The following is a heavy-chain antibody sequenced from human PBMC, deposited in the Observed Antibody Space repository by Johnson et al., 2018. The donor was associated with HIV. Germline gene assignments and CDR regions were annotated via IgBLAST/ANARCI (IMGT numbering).Heavy chain of an antibody. V-gene: IGHV3-30*04. CDR2: ISYDGSNK. J-gene: IGHJ3*02. Sequence: QVQLVESGGGVVQPGRSLRLSCAASGFTFSSYAMHWVRQAPGKGLEWVAVISYDGSNKYYADSVKGRFIISRDTSKNTLYLQMNSLRAEDTAVYYCAKDPGRRDPHAFDIWGQGTMVTVSS. D-gene: IGHD2-15*01. CDR3: AKDPGRRDPHAFDI. CDR1: GFTFSSYA.